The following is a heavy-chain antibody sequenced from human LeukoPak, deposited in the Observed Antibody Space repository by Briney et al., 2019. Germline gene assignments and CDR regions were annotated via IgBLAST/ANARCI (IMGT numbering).Heavy chain of an antibody. CDR1: GFTFSSYA. Sequence: GGSLRLSCAASGFTFSSYAMSWVRQAPGKGLEWVSAISGSGGSTYYADSVKGRFTISRDNSKSTLYLQMNSLRAEDTAVYYFAKSRKVGNYFDYWGQGTLVTVSS. J-gene: IGHJ4*02. V-gene: IGHV3-23*01. D-gene: IGHD1-26*01. CDR2: ISGSGGST. CDR3: AKSRKVGNYFDY.